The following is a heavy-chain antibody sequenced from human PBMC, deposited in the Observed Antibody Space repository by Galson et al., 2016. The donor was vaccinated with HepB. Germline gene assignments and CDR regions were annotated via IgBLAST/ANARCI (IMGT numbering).Heavy chain of an antibody. CDR1: GGSISNYY. D-gene: IGHD3-22*01. V-gene: IGHV4-59*01. Sequence: SETLSLTCTVSGGSISNYYWSWIRQSPGKGLEWIGYIYDSGSTSYNPSLKSRVTISVDTSKNQISLKLSSVTAADTAVYYCAREGGYYDSSGYFDYWGQGTLVSVSS. J-gene: IGHJ4*02. CDR3: AREGGYYDSSGYFDY. CDR2: IYDSGST.